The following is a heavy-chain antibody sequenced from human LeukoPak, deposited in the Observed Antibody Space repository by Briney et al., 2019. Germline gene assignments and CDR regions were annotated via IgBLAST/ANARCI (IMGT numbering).Heavy chain of an antibody. J-gene: IGHJ5*02. CDR2: INSDGSST. Sequence: GGSLRLSCAASGFTFSSYWMHWVRQAPGKGLVWVPRINSDGSSTSYADSVKGRFTISRDNAKNTLYLQMNSLRAEDTAVYYCARGPQPPMPGGWWFDPWGQGTLVTVSS. V-gene: IGHV3-74*01. CDR1: GFTFSSYW. CDR3: ARGPQPPMPGGWWFDP. D-gene: IGHD2-2*01.